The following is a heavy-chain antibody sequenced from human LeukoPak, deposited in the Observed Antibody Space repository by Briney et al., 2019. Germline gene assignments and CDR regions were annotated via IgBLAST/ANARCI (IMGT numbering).Heavy chain of an antibody. CDR1: GFSFSNYG. CDR3: ARDHQSEDYYHYMDV. Sequence: GGSLRLSCAASGFSFSNYGMNWVRQAPGKGLEWVSVISRSGDSTYYAASVKGRFTISRDNSKNTLYLQMNSLRAEDTAVYYCARDHQSEDYYHYMDVWGKGTTVTVSS. J-gene: IGHJ6*03. V-gene: IGHV3-23*01. CDR2: ISRSGDST.